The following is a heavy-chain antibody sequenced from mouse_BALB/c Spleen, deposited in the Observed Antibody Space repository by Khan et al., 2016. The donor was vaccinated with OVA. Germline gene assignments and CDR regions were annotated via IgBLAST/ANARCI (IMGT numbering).Heavy chain of an antibody. CDR3: ARIKKIVATYFDY. CDR2: TNPTNGRT. D-gene: IGHD1-1*01. J-gene: IGHJ2*01. V-gene: IGHV1S81*02. CDR1: GYTFTSYW. Sequence: QVQLQQPGAELVKAGASVKMSCKASGYTFTSYWMHWVKQRLGQGLEWFAETNPTNGRTYYNEKFKSKATLTVDKSSSTAYMLLSGPTFEDSAVNYCARIKKIVATYFDYWGQGTTLTGSS.